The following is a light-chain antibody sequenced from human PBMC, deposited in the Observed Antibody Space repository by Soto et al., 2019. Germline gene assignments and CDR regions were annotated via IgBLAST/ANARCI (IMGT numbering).Light chain of an antibody. CDR2: DVS. CDR1: QSVSSY. V-gene: IGKV3-11*01. Sequence: EIVLTPSPATLSLSPVERATLSFLANQSVSSYLAWYQQKPGQAPRLLIYDVSNRASGIPARFSGSGSETDFTLTISSLEPEDFAVYYCQQRSDWPLTCGQGTRLEIK. CDR3: QQRSDWPLT. J-gene: IGKJ5*01.